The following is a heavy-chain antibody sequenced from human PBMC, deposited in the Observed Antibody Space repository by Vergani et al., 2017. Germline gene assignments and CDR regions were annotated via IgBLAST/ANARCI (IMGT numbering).Heavy chain of an antibody. CDR2: IDPSDSYT. D-gene: IGHD6-13*01. V-gene: IGHV5-10-1*03. CDR3: ARQHSSSWYNGSYYYYCMDV. CDR1: GYSFTSYW. Sequence: EVPLVQSGAEVKTPGESLRISCTGSGYSFTSYWISWVRQMPGKGLEWMGRIDPSDSYTNYSPSFQGHVTISADKTISTAYLQWSSLKASDTAMYYCARQHSSSWYNGSYYYYCMDVWGQGTTVTVSS. J-gene: IGHJ6*02.